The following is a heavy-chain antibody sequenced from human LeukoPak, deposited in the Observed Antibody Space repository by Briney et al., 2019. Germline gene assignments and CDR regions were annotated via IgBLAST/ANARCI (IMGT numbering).Heavy chain of an antibody. CDR3: AREPPTGTTGDNWFDP. J-gene: IGHJ5*02. Sequence: ASVKVSCKVSGYTLTELSMHWVRQAPGKGLEWMGGFDPEDGETIYAQKFQGRVTMTEDTSTDTAYMELSSLRSEDTAVYYCAREPPTGTTGDNWFDPWGQGTLVTVSS. D-gene: IGHD4-11*01. CDR1: GYTLTELS. CDR2: FDPEDGET. V-gene: IGHV1-24*01.